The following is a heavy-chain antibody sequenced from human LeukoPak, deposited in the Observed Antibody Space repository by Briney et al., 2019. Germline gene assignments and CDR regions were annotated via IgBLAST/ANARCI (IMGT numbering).Heavy chain of an antibody. CDR2: INYSGST. D-gene: IGHD2-21*01. CDR1: GGSLISSNYY. V-gene: IGHV4-39*01. CDR3: AGHLPHPVIYFDY. Sequence: SETLSLTCTVSGGSLISSNYYWGWIRHPPGKGLEWIGSINYSGSTCFNPSLKSRVTISVDTSKKQFSLKLSSVTAADTAVYYCAGHLPHPVIYFDYWGQGTLVSVSS. J-gene: IGHJ4*02.